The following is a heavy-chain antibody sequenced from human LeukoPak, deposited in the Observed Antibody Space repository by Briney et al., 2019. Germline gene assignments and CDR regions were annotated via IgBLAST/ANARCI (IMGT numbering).Heavy chain of an antibody. Sequence: PSETLSLTCTVSGVSISSGGYYWSWIRQHPGKGLEWIGYIYYSGSTYYNPSLRSRVTISVDTSKNQFSLKLSSVTAADTAVYYCARAAQISAAPYWYFDLWGRGTLVTVSS. CDR3: ARAAQISAAPYWYFDL. V-gene: IGHV4-31*03. J-gene: IGHJ2*01. CDR1: GVSISSGGYY. D-gene: IGHD3-10*01. CDR2: IYYSGST.